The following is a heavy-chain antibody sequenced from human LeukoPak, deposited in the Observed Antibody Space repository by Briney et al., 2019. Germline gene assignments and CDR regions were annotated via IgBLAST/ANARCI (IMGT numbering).Heavy chain of an antibody. V-gene: IGHV3-74*01. Sequence: GGSLRLSCAASGFTFSSSWMHWVRQAPGKGLVWVSRINSDGDITRYADSVKGRFTISRDNAKNTLSLQMNSLRAEDTAVNYCARGGYNRIVYHYYGMDVWGQGTTVTVSS. CDR3: ARGGYNRIVYHYYGMDV. CDR1: GFTFSSSW. D-gene: IGHD5-24*01. J-gene: IGHJ6*02. CDR2: INSDGDIT.